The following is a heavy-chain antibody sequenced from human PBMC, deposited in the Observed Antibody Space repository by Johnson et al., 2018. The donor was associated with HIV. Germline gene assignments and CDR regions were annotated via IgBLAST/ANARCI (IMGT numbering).Heavy chain of an antibody. CDR2: IKQDGSEK. V-gene: IGHV3-7*02. J-gene: IGHJ3*02. Sequence: VQLVESGGGLVQPGGSLRLSCAASGFTFSSYWMSWVCQAPGKGLEWVANIKQDGSEKYYVDSVKGRFTISRDNAENTLYLQMNSLRAEDTAVYYCASLEPVAVTVVAFDIWGQGTMVTVSS. D-gene: IGHD6-19*01. CDR3: ASLEPVAVTVVAFDI. CDR1: GFTFSSYW.